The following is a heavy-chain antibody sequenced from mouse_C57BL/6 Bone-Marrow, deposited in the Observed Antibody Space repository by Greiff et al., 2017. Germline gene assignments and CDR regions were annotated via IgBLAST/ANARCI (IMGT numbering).Heavy chain of an antibody. D-gene: IGHD2-1*01. V-gene: IGHV1-5*01. J-gene: IGHJ4*01. Sequence: VQLQQSGTVLARPGASVKMSCKTSGYTFTSYWMHWVKQRPGQGLEWIGAIYPGNSDTSYNQKFKGKAKLTAVTSASTAYMELSSLTNEDSAVYYCTINYRRLYYAMDYWGQGTSVTVSS. CDR2: IYPGNSDT. CDR1: GYTFTSYW. CDR3: TINYRRLYYAMDY.